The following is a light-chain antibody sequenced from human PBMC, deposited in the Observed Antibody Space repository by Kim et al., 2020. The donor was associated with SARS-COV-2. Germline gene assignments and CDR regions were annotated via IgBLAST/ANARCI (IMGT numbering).Light chain of an antibody. CDR2: GNR. V-gene: IGLV1-40*01. CDR1: SSNNGAGDD. CDR3: QSYDSSLSVV. Sequence: GQRIASSCAGSSSNNGAGDDVHWYQQLPGTAPKLLIYGNRNRTSGVPDRFSGSKSGTSASLAITGLQAEDEADYYCQSYDSSLSVVFGGGTKVTVL. J-gene: IGLJ2*01.